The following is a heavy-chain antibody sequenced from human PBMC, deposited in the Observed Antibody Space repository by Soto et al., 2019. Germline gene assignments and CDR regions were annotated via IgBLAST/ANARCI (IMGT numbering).Heavy chain of an antibody. V-gene: IGHV3-11*06. J-gene: IGHJ4*02. CDR3: ARGYCTNGVCLPFDY. D-gene: IGHD2-8*01. CDR2: ISSSSSYT. Sequence: GGSLRLSCAASGFTFSDYYMSWIRQAPGKGLEWVSYISSSSSYTNYADSVKGRFTISRDNAKNSLYLQMNSLRGEDTAVYYCARGYCTNGVCLPFDYWGQGTLVTVSS. CDR1: GFTFSDYY.